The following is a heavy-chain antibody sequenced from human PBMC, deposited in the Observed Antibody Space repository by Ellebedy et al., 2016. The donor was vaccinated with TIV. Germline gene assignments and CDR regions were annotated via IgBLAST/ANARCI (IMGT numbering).Heavy chain of an antibody. D-gene: IGHD3-22*01. CDR1: GFTFSGYG. Sequence: GESLKISCGASGFTFSGYGMHWVRQAPGKGLEWVAVIWNDGSKQYYVDSVKGRFTISRDNSKNMLYLQMDSLRAEDTAVYYCARFYGLDNSGYYDQWGQGTLVTVSS. V-gene: IGHV3-33*08. CDR3: ARFYGLDNSGYYDQ. J-gene: IGHJ5*02. CDR2: IWNDGSKQ.